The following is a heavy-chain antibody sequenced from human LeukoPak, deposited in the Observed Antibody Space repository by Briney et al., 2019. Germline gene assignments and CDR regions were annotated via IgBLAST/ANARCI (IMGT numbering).Heavy chain of an antibody. CDR1: GYTFTGYY. CDR2: INPNSGGT. V-gene: IGHV1-2*06. D-gene: IGHD3-3*01. Sequence: ASVKVSCKASGYTFTGYYMHWVRQAPGQGLEWMGRINPNSGGTNYAQKFQGRVTMTRDTSISTAYMELSRLRSDDRAVYYCARPVGRYDFWSGYSNRDWFDPWGQGTLVTVSS. J-gene: IGHJ5*02. CDR3: ARPVGRYDFWSGYSNRDWFDP.